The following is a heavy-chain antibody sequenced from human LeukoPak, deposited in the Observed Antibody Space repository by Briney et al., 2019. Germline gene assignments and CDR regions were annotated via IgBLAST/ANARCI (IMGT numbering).Heavy chain of an antibody. CDR2: IYYSGNT. V-gene: IGHV4-39*01. CDR3: ARHRIPAALASAFDY. J-gene: IGHJ4*02. CDR1: GGSISSSSYY. D-gene: IGHD2-2*01. Sequence: PSETLSLTCTVSGGSISSSSYYWDWIRQPPGKGLELIGAIYYSGNTNYNPSLKSRVTISVDTSKNQFSLKLSSVTAADTAVYYCARHRIPAALASAFDYWGQGTLVTVSS.